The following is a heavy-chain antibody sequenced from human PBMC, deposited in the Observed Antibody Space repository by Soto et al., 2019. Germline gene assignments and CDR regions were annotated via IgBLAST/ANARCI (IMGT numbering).Heavy chain of an antibody. D-gene: IGHD1-1*01. CDR1: GYTFTSYG. V-gene: IGHV1-18*01. CDR2: ISAYNGNT. CDR3: ARDFYNPRAYSRIGVRWFDP. Sequence: ASVKVSCKASGYTFTSYGISWVRQAPGQGLEWMGWISAYNGNTNYAQKLQGRVTMTTDTSTSTAYMELRSLRSDDTAVYYCARDFYNPRAYSRIGVRWFDPWGQGTLVTVSS. J-gene: IGHJ5*02.